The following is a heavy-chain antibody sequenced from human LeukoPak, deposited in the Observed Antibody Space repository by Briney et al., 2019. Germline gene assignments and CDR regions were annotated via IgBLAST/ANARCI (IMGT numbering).Heavy chain of an antibody. J-gene: IGHJ6*02. CDR1: GGTFSSYA. Sequence: EASVKVSCKASGGTFSSYAISWVRQAPGQGLEWMGRITPILGIANYAQKFQGRVTITADKSTSTAYMELSSLRSEDTAVYYCARDTNGDYYYYGMDVWGQGTTVTVSS. V-gene: IGHV1-69*04. CDR2: ITPILGIA. D-gene: IGHD2-8*01. CDR3: ARDTNGDYYYYGMDV.